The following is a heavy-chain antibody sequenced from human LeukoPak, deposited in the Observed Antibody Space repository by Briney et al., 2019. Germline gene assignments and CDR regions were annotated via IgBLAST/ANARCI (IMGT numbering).Heavy chain of an antibody. CDR3: ARDYPEAFDI. J-gene: IGHJ3*02. CDR2: IYYSGST. CDR1: GGSISSSSYY. Sequence: SETLSLTCTVSGGSISSSSYYWGWIRQPPGKGLEWIGSIYYSGSTYYNPSLKSRVTISVDRSKNQFSLKLSSVPAADTAVYYCARDYPEAFDIWGQGTMVTVSS. V-gene: IGHV4-39*07.